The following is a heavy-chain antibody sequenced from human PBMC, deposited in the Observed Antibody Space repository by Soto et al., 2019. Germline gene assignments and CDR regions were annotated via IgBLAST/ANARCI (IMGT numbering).Heavy chain of an antibody. Sequence: GGSLRLSCAASRVTVCNYYMSWIRQAPGKGLEWVSYISSSSSYTNYADSVKGRFTISRDNAKNSLYLQMNSLRAEDTAVYYCASWQWLVRGDYWGEGTLVTVSS. D-gene: IGHD6-19*01. CDR3: ASWQWLVRGDY. V-gene: IGHV3-11*06. CDR1: RVTVCNYY. J-gene: IGHJ4*02. CDR2: ISSSSSYT.